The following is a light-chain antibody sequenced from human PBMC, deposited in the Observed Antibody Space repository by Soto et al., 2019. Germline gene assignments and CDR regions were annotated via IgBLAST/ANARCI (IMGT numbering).Light chain of an antibody. V-gene: IGKV3-20*01. Sequence: EIVLTQSPGTLSLSPGERATLSCRASQSVTSSYLAWYQQKAGQTPRLLIYAASSRATGIPDRFSGSGSGTDFTLTISRLEPAEFAVYYCQQYGSSPSTFGRGTKLEIK. CDR3: QQYGSSPST. CDR1: QSVTSSY. J-gene: IGKJ2*01. CDR2: AAS.